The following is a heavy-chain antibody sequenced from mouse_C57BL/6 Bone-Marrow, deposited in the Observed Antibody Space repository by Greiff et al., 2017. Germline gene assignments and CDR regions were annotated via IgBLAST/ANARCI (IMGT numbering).Heavy chain of an antibody. CDR1: GFTFSSYA. Sequence: EVPLMASGGGLVKPGGSLKLSCAASGFTFSSYAMSWVRQTPDQRLEWVATISAGGSYTYYPPNVKGQFTVSKDNSKNNLYLQMNNQKSEDSAMYYCEREGLLRAMDYWGQGTSVTVSS. J-gene: IGHJ4*01. CDR3: EREGLLRAMDY. CDR2: ISAGGSYT. D-gene: IGHD1-1*01. V-gene: IGHV5-4*01.